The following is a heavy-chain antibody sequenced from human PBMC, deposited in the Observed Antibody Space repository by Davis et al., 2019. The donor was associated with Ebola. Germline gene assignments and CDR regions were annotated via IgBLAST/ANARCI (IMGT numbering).Heavy chain of an antibody. Sequence: PGGSLRLSCEASGFTFSNYWMSWVRQAPGKGLEWVANIKEDGGEKHYVDSVKGRFTISRDNAKNSLYLQMNSLRAEDTAVYYCARDLGKDDSRRTSALAMDYWGQGTLVTVSS. V-gene: IGHV3-7*01. CDR1: GFTFSNYW. CDR3: ARDLGKDDSRRTSALAMDY. CDR2: IKEDGGEK. J-gene: IGHJ4*02. D-gene: IGHD3-22*01.